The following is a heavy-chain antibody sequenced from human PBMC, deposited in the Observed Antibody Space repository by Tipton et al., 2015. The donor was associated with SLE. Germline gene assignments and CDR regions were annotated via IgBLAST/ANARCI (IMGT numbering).Heavy chain of an antibody. V-gene: IGHV3-23*01. D-gene: IGHD6-19*01. CDR2: ISNSGEIS. CDR1: RLSISNNW. CDR3: AKVEPFSSGWYLGY. Sequence: SLRLSCAASRLSISNNWMSWVRQAPGKGLEGVSRISNSGEISDHADSVKGRFTISRDNSKNSLYLQMNSLRTEDTALYYCAKVEPFSSGWYLGYWGQGTPVTVSS. J-gene: IGHJ4*02.